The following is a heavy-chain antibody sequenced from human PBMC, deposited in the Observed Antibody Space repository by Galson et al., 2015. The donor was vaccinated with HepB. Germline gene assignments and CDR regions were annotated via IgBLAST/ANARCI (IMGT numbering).Heavy chain of an antibody. V-gene: IGHV3-73*01. Sequence: SLRLSCAASGFTFSGSAMHWVRQASGKGLEWVGRIRSKANSYATAYAASVKGRFTISRDDSKNTAYLQMNSLKTEDTAVYYCTRPWTQGNDYWGQGTLVTVSS. D-gene: IGHD3/OR15-3a*01. CDR3: TRPWTQGNDY. CDR1: GFTFSGSA. J-gene: IGHJ4*02. CDR2: IRSKANSYAT.